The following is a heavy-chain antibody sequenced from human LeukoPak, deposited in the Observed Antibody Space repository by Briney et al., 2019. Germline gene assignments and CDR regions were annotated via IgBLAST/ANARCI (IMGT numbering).Heavy chain of an antibody. V-gene: IGHV3-73*01. CDR3: TTPGGYYFDY. J-gene: IGHJ4*02. CDR1: GFTFSGSA. CDR2: IRSKANSYAT. D-gene: IGHD3-16*01. Sequence: GGSLRLSCAAPGFTFSGSAIHWVRQASGKGLEWVGRIRSKANSYATAYAASVKGRFTISRDDSKNTAYLQMNSLKTEDTAVYYCTTPGGYYFDYWGQGTLVTVSS.